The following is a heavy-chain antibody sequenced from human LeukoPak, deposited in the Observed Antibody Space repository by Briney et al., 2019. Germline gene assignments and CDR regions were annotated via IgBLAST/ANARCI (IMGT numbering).Heavy chain of an antibody. CDR3: ARINGDYVDY. D-gene: IGHD4-17*01. CDR1: GGSISSGGYS. Sequence: SQTLSLTCAVSGGSISSGGYSWSWIRQPPGKGLEWIGYIYHSGSTYYNPSLKSRVTISVDRSKNQFSLKLSSVTAADTAVYYCARINGDYVDYWGQGTLVTVFS. J-gene: IGHJ4*02. CDR2: IYHSGST. V-gene: IGHV4-30-2*01.